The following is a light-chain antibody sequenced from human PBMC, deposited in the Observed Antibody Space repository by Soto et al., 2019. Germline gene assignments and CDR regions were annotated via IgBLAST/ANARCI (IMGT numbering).Light chain of an antibody. CDR3: QQYGSSPWT. Sequence: EIVLTQSPGTLSLSPGERATLSCRASQSVGSNYLAWYEQKPGQAPRLLIYGASIRATGIPDRFSGSGSGTDFTLTISRLEPEDFAVYYCQQYGSSPWTFGQGTKVDIK. CDR1: QSVGSNY. J-gene: IGKJ1*01. CDR2: GAS. V-gene: IGKV3-20*01.